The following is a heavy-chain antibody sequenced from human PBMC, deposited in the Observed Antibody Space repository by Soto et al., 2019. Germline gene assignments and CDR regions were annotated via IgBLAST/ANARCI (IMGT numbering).Heavy chain of an antibody. Sequence: QLQLAESGGGGVQPGRSLRLSCTASGFTFTSFALHWVRQAPGTGLAWVAIISFDGGNKYYADSVKGRFTISRDNSKNTLYLQFNTLTSEDTAVDYCASLLCGGDCYSLRDGLEVWGQGTTVTVS. CDR1: GFTFTSFA. CDR2: ISFDGGNK. CDR3: ASLLCGGDCYSLRDGLEV. D-gene: IGHD2-21*02. J-gene: IGHJ6*02. V-gene: IGHV3-30-3*01.